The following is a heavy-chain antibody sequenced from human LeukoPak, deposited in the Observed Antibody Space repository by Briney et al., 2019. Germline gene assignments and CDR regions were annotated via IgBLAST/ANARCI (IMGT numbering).Heavy chain of an antibody. CDR2: IYYSGST. Sequence: SETLSLTCTVSGGSISSYYWSWIRQPPGKGLEWIGYIYYSGSTNYNPSLKSRVTISVDTSKNQFSLKLSSVTAADTAVYYCAGRYCSGGSCSFDYWGQGTLVTVSS. V-gene: IGHV4-59*01. D-gene: IGHD2-15*01. CDR3: AGRYCSGGSCSFDY. J-gene: IGHJ4*02. CDR1: GGSISSYY.